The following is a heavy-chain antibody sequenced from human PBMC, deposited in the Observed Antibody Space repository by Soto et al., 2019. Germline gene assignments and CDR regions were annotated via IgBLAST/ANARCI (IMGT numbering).Heavy chain of an antibody. D-gene: IGHD5-12*01. Sequence: GGSLRLSCAASGFTFSNYVMHWVRQAPGRGLEWVALIWYDGSNKYYADSVKGRFTVFRDNSKNILNLQMDSLRAEDTALYYCVRLNRDGSNKLGYWGQGTLVTVSS. CDR3: VRLNRDGSNKLGY. CDR2: IWYDGSNK. CDR1: GFTFSNYV. V-gene: IGHV3-33*01. J-gene: IGHJ4*02.